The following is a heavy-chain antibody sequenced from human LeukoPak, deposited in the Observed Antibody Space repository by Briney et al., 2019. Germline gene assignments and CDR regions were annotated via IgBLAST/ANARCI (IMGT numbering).Heavy chain of an antibody. Sequence: PGGSLRLSCAASGFTFSSYGMNWVRQAPGKGLEWVSSISSSSSYIYYADSVKGRFTISRDNAKNSLYLQMNSLRAEDTAVYYCARDAYCGGDCYSLFDYWGQGTLVTVSS. J-gene: IGHJ4*02. CDR1: GFTFSSYG. CDR3: ARDAYCGGDCYSLFDY. D-gene: IGHD2-21*01. CDR2: ISSSSSYI. V-gene: IGHV3-21*01.